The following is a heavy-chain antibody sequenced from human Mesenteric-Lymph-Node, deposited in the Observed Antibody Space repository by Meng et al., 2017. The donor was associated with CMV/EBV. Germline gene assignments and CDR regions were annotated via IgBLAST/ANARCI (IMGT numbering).Heavy chain of an antibody. CDR3: ARRRDGYNDY. CDR1: GYTFTSYY. Sequence: SCKASGYTFTSYYIHWVRQAPGQGLEWMGIINPSGGSTSYAEKFRGRATMTRDTSTSTVYMELNSLRSEDTAVYYCARRRDGYNDYWGQGTLVTVSS. V-gene: IGHV1-46*01. CDR2: INPSGGST. D-gene: IGHD5-24*01. J-gene: IGHJ4*02.